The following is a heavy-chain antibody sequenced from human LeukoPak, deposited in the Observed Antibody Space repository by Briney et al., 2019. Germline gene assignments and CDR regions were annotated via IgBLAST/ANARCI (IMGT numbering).Heavy chain of an antibody. CDR1: GFTFSIYD. V-gene: IGHV3-23*01. Sequence: GGSLRLSCATSGFTFSIYDMSWVRQAPGKGLEWISAISGSGGTTYYADSVKGRFTISRDNSKNTLYLQMNSLRAEDTAVYYCASAVDSSGYYYVGGDYWGQGTLVTVSS. CDR2: ISGSGGTT. J-gene: IGHJ4*02. CDR3: ASAVDSSGYYYVGGDY. D-gene: IGHD3-22*01.